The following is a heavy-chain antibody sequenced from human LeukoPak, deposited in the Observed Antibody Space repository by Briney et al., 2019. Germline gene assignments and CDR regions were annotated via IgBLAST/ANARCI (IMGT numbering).Heavy chain of an antibody. CDR2: IKQDGSEN. Sequence: GGSLRLSCEASGFTFGDYWMTWVRQAPGKGLEGVANIKQDGSENNYVDSVKGRFTLSRDNAKKSLYLQMNSLRAEVTAVYYCATYWRHFDWLLSDIWGLGTMVTVSS. V-gene: IGHV3-7*05. CDR3: ATYWRHFDWLLSDI. J-gene: IGHJ3*02. CDR1: GFTFGDYW. D-gene: IGHD3-9*01.